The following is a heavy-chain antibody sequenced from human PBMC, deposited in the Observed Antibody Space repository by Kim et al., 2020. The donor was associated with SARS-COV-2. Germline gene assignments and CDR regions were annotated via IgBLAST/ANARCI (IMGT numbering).Heavy chain of an antibody. J-gene: IGHJ5*02. CDR2: INTNTGNP. V-gene: IGHV7-4-1*02. CDR3: ARGYCSGDRCFHVVGGS. CDR1: GYPFTSYA. D-gene: IGHD2-15*01. Sequence: ASVKVSCKASGYPFTSYAMNWVRQAPGQGLEWMGWINTNTGNPTYAQGFTGRFVFSLDTSVSTAYLLISDLKAEDTAVYYCARGYCSGDRCFHVVGGSWGQVTLVTVSS.